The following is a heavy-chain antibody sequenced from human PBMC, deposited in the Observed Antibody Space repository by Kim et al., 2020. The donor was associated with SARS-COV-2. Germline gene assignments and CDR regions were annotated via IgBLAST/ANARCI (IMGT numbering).Heavy chain of an antibody. Sequence: SETLSLTCTVSGGSVSSGSYYWSWIRQPPGNGLEWIGYIYYSGSTNYNPSLKSRVTISVDTSKNQFSLKLSSVTAADTAVYHCARFRREHYYDSSGYPVMSNWFDPWGQGTLVTVSS. CDR1: GGSVSSGSYY. CDR2: IYYSGST. D-gene: IGHD3-22*01. V-gene: IGHV4-61*01. J-gene: IGHJ5*02. CDR3: ARFRREHYYDSSGYPVMSNWFDP.